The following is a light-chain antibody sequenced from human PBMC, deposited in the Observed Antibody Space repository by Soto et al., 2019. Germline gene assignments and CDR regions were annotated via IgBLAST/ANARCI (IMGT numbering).Light chain of an antibody. Sequence: EIVMTQSPATLSVSPGERVTLSCRASLSVSSNLAWYQQKPGQAPRLLIYGASNRAAGIPARFSGSGSGTDFTLTISSLEPEDFAIYYCQQRQYWPPITFGQGTRLEIK. V-gene: IGKV3D-15*01. CDR1: LSVSSN. CDR3: QQRQYWPPIT. CDR2: GAS. J-gene: IGKJ5*01.